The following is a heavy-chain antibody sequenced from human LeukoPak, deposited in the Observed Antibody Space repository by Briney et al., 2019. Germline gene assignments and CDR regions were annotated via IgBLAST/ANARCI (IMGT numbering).Heavy chain of an antibody. CDR1: GFTFSDYN. D-gene: IGHD2-15*01. Sequence: SGGSLRLSCAASGFTFSDYNMNWVRQAPGKGLEWVSAMSSSDDGRYYAASVRGRFTISRDTSRSTLYLQMNSLRAEDAAVYYCAKAPVTSCRGAFCYPFDYWGQGTLVTVSS. V-gene: IGHV3-23*01. CDR2: MSSSDDGR. J-gene: IGHJ4*02. CDR3: AKAPVTSCRGAFCYPFDY.